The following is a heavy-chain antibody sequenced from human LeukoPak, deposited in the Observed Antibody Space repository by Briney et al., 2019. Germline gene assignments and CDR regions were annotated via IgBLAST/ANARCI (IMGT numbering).Heavy chain of an antibody. CDR3: ATGGRSGTFHRHDY. D-gene: IGHD3-10*01. V-gene: IGHV4-59*08. Sequence: SETLSLTCSVSGGSINSYYWNWIRQPPGKGLEWIASISYSGNTHYNPSLESRVTISVDTSKNQFSLKLSSVTAADTAVYYCATGGRSGTFHRHDYWGQGTLVTVSS. CDR1: GGSINSYY. J-gene: IGHJ4*02. CDR2: ISYSGNT.